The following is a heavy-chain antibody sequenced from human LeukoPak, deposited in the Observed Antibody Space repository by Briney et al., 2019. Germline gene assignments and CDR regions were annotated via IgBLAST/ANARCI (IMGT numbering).Heavy chain of an antibody. CDR3: ARGPDYDFWSGYGAFDI. Sequence: ASVKVSCKASGYTFTSYGISWVRQAPGQGLEWMGWISAYNGNTNYAQKLQGRVTMTTDTSTSTAYMELRSLRSDDTAVYYCARGPDYDFWSGYGAFDIWGQGTMVTVSS. CDR1: GYTFTSYG. V-gene: IGHV1-18*01. D-gene: IGHD3-3*01. J-gene: IGHJ3*02. CDR2: ISAYNGNT.